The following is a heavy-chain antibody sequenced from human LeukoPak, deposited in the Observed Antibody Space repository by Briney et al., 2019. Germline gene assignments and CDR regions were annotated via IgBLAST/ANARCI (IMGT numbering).Heavy chain of an antibody. Sequence: GGSLRLSCEASGFTFSIYWMNWVRQAPGKGLEWVSYISSSGSTIYYADSVKGRFTISRDNAKNSLYLQMNSLRAEDTAVYYCAELGITMIGGVWGKGTTVTISS. CDR2: ISSSGSTI. D-gene: IGHD3-10*02. V-gene: IGHV3-48*04. CDR3: AELGITMIGGV. CDR1: GFTFSIYW. J-gene: IGHJ6*04.